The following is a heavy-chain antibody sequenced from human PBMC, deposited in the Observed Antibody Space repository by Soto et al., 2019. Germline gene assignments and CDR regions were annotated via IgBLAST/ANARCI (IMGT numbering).Heavy chain of an antibody. Sequence: GSLRLSCAASGFTFSSYGMHWVRQAPGKGLEWVAAISYDGSNKYYADSVKGRFTISRDNSKNTLYLQMNSLRAEDTAVYYCAKDLPLYGANSPFDYWGQGTLVTVSS. V-gene: IGHV3-30*18. CDR2: ISYDGSNK. J-gene: IGHJ4*02. D-gene: IGHD4-17*01. CDR3: AKDLPLYGANSPFDY. CDR1: GFTFSSYG.